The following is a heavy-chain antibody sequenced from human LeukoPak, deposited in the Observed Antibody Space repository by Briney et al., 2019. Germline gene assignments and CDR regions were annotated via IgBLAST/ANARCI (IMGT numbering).Heavy chain of an antibody. V-gene: IGHV1-2*02. CDR2: INPNSGGT. CDR3: ARDSNYDGSGYYQPPDY. Sequence: GASVKVSCKASGYTFTGYYMHWVRQAPGQGLEWMGWINPNSGGTNYAQKFQGRVTMTRDTSISTAYMELSRLRSDDTAVYYCARDSNYDGSGYYQPPDYWGQGTLVTVSS. D-gene: IGHD3-22*01. CDR1: GYTFTGYY. J-gene: IGHJ4*02.